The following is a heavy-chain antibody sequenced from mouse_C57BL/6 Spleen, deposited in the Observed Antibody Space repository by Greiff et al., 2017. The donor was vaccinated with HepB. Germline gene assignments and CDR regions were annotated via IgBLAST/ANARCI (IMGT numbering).Heavy chain of an antibody. D-gene: IGHD1-1*01. CDR2: IDPEDGDT. V-gene: IGHV14-1*01. Sequence: EVQLQQSGAELVRPGASVKLSCTASGFNIKDYYMHWVKQRPEQGLEWIGRIDPEDGDTEYAPKFQGKATMNADTSSNTAYLQLSSLTSEDTPVYYCTTVVAPYAMDYWGQGTSVTVSS. J-gene: IGHJ4*01. CDR1: GFNIKDYY. CDR3: TTVVAPYAMDY.